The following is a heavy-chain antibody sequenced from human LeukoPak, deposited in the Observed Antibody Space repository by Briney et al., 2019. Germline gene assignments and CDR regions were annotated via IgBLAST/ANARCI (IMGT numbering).Heavy chain of an antibody. D-gene: IGHD3-22*01. Sequence: PSETLSLTCTVSGGSICSSSYYWGWNRQTPGKGLEWIGGIYYSGSTYYNPSLKSRVTISVDTSKNQFSLKLSSVTAADTAVYYCARLSISYYYGSSGYPDYFDYWGQGTLVTVSS. J-gene: IGHJ4*02. CDR2: IYYSGST. CDR1: GGSICSSSYY. CDR3: ARLSISYYYGSSGYPDYFDY. V-gene: IGHV4-39*01.